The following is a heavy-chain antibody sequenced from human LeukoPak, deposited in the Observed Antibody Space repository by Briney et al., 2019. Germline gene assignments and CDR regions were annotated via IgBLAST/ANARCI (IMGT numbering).Heavy chain of an antibody. CDR2: ISGSGGST. Sequence: PGGSLRFSCAASGFIFNIYGLSWVRQAPGKGLEWVSSISGSGGSTFYADSVKGRFTISRDNSKNTLYLQMNSLRAEDTAVYYCARSPVARGVYYYMDVWGKGTTVTVSS. CDR1: GFIFNIYG. J-gene: IGHJ6*03. D-gene: IGHD6-19*01. V-gene: IGHV3-23*01. CDR3: ARSPVARGVYYYMDV.